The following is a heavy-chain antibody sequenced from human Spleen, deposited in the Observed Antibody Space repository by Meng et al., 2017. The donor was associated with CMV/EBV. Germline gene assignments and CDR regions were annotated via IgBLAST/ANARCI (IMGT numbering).Heavy chain of an antibody. J-gene: IGHJ4*02. CDR2: ISGSGGST. CDR3: ATQSRYCSSPSCSSFDY. CDR1: GFTFSSYE. Sequence: GESLKISCAASGFTFSSYEMNWVRQAPGKGLEWVSGISGSGGSTYYADSVKGRFTISRDNSENTLYLQMNSLRAEDTAVYYCATQSRYCSSPSCSSFDYWGQGTLVTVSS. V-gene: IGHV3-23*01. D-gene: IGHD2-2*01.